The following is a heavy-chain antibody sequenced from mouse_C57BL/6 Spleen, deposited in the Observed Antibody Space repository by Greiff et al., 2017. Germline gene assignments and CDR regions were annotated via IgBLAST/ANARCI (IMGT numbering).Heavy chain of an antibody. CDR2: INYDGSST. V-gene: IGHV5-16*01. Sequence: DVKLVESEGGLVQPGSSMKLSCTASGFTFSDYYMAWVRQVPEKGLEWVANINYDGSSTYYLDSLKSRFIISRDNAKNILYLQMSSLKSEDTATYYCARDDYGSSYAMDYWGQGTSVTVSS. CDR1: GFTFSDYY. J-gene: IGHJ4*01. CDR3: ARDDYGSSYAMDY. D-gene: IGHD1-1*01.